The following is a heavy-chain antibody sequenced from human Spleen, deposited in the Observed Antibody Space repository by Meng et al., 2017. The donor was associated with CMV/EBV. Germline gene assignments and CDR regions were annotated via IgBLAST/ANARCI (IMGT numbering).Heavy chain of an antibody. CDR2: IYYSGST. CDR1: GGSISSGGYY. Sequence: QVQLQESGPGLVKPSQTLSLTCTVPGGSISSGGYYWSWIRQHPGKGLEWIGYIYYSGSTYYNPSLKSRVTISVDTSKNQFSLKLSSVTAADTAVYYPLGYCSSTTCLSDNWLDPWGQGTLVTVSS. D-gene: IGHD2-2*01. J-gene: IGHJ5*02. V-gene: IGHV4-31*03. CDR3: LGYCSSTTCLSDNWLDP.